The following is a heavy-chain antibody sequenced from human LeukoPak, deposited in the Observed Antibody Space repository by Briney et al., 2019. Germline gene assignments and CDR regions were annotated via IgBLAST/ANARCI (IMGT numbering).Heavy chain of an antibody. D-gene: IGHD1-26*01. Sequence: PGRSLRLSCAASGFTFDDYAMHWVRQAPGKGLEWVSGISWNSGSIGYADSVKGRFTISRDNAKNSLYLQMNSLRAEDMALYYCAKGISQYNGLDYWGQGTLVTVSS. V-gene: IGHV3-9*03. CDR3: AKGISQYNGLDY. CDR1: GFTFDDYA. CDR2: ISWNSGSI. J-gene: IGHJ4*02.